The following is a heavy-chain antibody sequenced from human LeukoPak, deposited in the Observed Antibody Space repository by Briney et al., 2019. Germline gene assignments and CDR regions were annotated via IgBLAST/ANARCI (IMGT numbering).Heavy chain of an antibody. CDR3: ARDVIVGATERDY. CDR2: IYYSGST. V-gene: IGHV4-59*01. D-gene: IGHD1-26*01. J-gene: IGHJ4*02. Sequence: PSETLSLTCTVSGGSISRYYWSWIRQPPGKGVEWIGYIYYSGSTNYNPSLKSRVTISVDTSKNQFSLKLNSVTAADTAVYFCARDVIVGATERDYWGQGTLVTVSS. CDR1: GGSISRYY.